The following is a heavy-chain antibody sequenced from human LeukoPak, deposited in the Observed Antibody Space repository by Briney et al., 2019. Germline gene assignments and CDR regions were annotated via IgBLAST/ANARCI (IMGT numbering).Heavy chain of an antibody. J-gene: IGHJ5*01. CDR3: ARVPLYDASDS. V-gene: IGHV4-38-2*02. Sequence: SSETLSLTCTVSGYSIGSGYYWGWIRQPPGKGLEWIGSIYHSGSTYYNPSLKSRVTISIDTSKNQFSLKLSSVTAADTAVYYCARVPLYDASDSWGQGTLVTVSS. CDR2: IYHSGST. CDR1: GYSIGSGYY. D-gene: IGHD3-3*01.